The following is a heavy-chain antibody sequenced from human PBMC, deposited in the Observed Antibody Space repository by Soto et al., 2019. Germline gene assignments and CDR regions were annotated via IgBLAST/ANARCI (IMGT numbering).Heavy chain of an antibody. CDR2: ISAYNGNT. J-gene: IGHJ4*02. Sequence: ASVKVSCKASGYTFTSYGISWVRQAPGQGLERMGWISAYNGNTNFAQKLQGRVTMTTDTSTSTAYMELRSLRSDDTAVYYCARDEQWLGGLGFDYWGQGTLVTVSS. V-gene: IGHV1-18*01. CDR3: ARDEQWLGGLGFDY. CDR1: GYTFTSYG. D-gene: IGHD6-19*01.